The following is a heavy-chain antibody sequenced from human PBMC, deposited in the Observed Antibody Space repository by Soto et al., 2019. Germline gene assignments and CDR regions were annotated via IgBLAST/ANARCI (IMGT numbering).Heavy chain of an antibody. J-gene: IGHJ6*02. D-gene: IGHD2-2*02. V-gene: IGHV3-30*03. CDR1: AFTLSIHG. CDR3: ARGAEYQLLDRDYFYGMDV. CDR2: ISYDGSNK. Sequence: QGQLVESGGGVVQPGRSLRLSCAASAFTLSIHGMHWVRQAPGKGLEWVAVISYDGSNKYYADSVRGRFTISRDNSKNTLFLQMNSLRPEDTAVYYCARGAEYQLLDRDYFYGMDVWGQGTTVSFSS.